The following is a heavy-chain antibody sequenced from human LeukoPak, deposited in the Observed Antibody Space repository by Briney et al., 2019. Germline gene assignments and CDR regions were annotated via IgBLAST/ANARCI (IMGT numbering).Heavy chain of an antibody. V-gene: IGHV5-51*01. CDR1: GYSFTSYW. CDR3: ARLLGSSSSSWASFDY. Sequence: GESLKISCKGSGYSFTSYWIGWVRQIPGKGLERMGIIYPGDSHTRYSPSFQGQVTFSVDKSFSTAYLQWSSLKASDTAMYYCARLLGSSSSSWASFDYWGQGTLVIVSS. D-gene: IGHD6-13*01. CDR2: IYPGDSHT. J-gene: IGHJ4*02.